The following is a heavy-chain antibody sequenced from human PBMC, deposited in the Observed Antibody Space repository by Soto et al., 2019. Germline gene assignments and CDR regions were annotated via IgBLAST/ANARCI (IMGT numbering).Heavy chain of an antibody. D-gene: IGHD2-2*02. J-gene: IGHJ6*02. Sequence: ASVKVSCKASGGTFSSYAISWVRQAPGQGLEWMGGIIPIFGTANYAQKFQGRVTITADESTSTAYMELSSLRSEDTAVYYCARQDSIQYCSSTSCYTRVSGMDVWGQGTTVTVSS. CDR1: GGTFSSYA. CDR2: IIPIFGTA. V-gene: IGHV1-69*13. CDR3: ARQDSIQYCSSTSCYTRVSGMDV.